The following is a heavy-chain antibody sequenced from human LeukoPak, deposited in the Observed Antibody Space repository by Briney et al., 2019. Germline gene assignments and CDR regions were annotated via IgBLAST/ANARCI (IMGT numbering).Heavy chain of an antibody. J-gene: IGHJ5*02. V-gene: IGHV1-69*08. CDR3: ARSGSSSRDPAWFDP. CDR1: GDTFSTYR. D-gene: IGHD5-12*01. CDR2: IIPSLGTA. Sequence: ASVKVSCKASGDTFSTYRINWVRLAPGQGLEWMGRIIPSLGTAHYAPKFQGRVTFSADKSTTTAYMDLRSLRSDDTALYYCARSGSSSRDPAWFDPWGQGTLVTVSS.